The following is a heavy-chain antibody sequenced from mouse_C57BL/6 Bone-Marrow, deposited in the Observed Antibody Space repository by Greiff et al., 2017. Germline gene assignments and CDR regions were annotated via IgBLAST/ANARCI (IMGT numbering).Heavy chain of an antibody. V-gene: IGHV1-7*01. D-gene: IGHD2-5*01. Sequence: QVQLKESGAELAKPRASVKLSCKASGYTFTSYWMHWVKQRPGQGLEWIGYINPSSGYTKYNQKFKDKATLTADKSSSTAYMQLSSLTYEDSAVYYCARSYYSNYVYWYFDVWGTGTTVTVSS. CDR2: INPSSGYT. J-gene: IGHJ1*03. CDR1: GYTFTSYW. CDR3: ARSYYSNYVYWYFDV.